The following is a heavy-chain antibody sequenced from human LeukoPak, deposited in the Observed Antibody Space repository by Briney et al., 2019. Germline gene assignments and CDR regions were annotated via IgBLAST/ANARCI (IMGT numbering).Heavy chain of an antibody. CDR2: IKSKTDGGTT. J-gene: IGHJ3*02. CDR3: TTDQIGGPGDAFDI. CDR1: GFTFSNAW. D-gene: IGHD3-10*01. Sequence: SGGSLRLSCAASGFTFSNAWMSWVRQPPGKGLEWVGRIKSKTDGGTTDYAAPVKGRFTISRDDSKNTLYLQMNSLKPEDTAVYYCTTDQIGGPGDAFDIWGQGTMVTVSS. V-gene: IGHV3-15*01.